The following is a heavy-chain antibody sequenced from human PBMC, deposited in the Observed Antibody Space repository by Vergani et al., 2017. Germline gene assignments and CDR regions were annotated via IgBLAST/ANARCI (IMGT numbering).Heavy chain of an antibody. V-gene: IGHV3-23*01. CDR2: ISGGGGNT. Sequence: EVQLLESGGGLVQPGGSLRLSCAASGFTFNSYAMSWVRQAPGKGLEWVSAISGGGGNTDYADSVKGRFTISRDNSKNTLNLQMNSLRAEDTAVYYCAKPDYDFWSAYHPFDYWGQGTLVTVSS. CDR1: GFTFNSYA. J-gene: IGHJ4*02. D-gene: IGHD3-3*01. CDR3: AKPDYDFWSAYHPFDY.